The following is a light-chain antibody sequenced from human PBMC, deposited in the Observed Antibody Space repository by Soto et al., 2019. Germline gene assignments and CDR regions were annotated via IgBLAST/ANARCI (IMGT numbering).Light chain of an antibody. CDR1: QSISASY. V-gene: IGKV3-20*01. CDR3: QQYGSTPPT. CDR2: GAF. Sequence: VVTQSPGTLSLFPGERATVSCRASQSISASYLAWYQHKPGQAPRLLIYGAFNRATGIPDRFSGRASGPDYTLTISGLEAEDFAVYYCQQYGSTPPTFGQGTKVDIK. J-gene: IGKJ1*01.